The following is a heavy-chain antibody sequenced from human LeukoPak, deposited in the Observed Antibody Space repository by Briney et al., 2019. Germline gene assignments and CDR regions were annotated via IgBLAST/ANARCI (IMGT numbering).Heavy chain of an antibody. Sequence: GGSLRLSCAASGFTFSSYGMSWVRQAPGKGLEWVSAISGSGGSTYYADSVRGRFTVSRDNAKNSLYLQMNRLRADDTALYYCTREQDREAAATVIGDYWGQGVLVTVSS. CDR3: TREQDREAAATVIGDY. CDR1: GFTFSSYG. V-gene: IGHV3-23*01. D-gene: IGHD2-15*01. J-gene: IGHJ4*02. CDR2: ISGSGGST.